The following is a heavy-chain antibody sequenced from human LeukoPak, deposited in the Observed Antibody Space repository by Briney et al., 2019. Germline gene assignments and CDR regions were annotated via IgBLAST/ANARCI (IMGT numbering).Heavy chain of an antibody. V-gene: IGHV3-23*01. CDR3: AKGVAMVRGVTHFDC. CDR2: ISGSGGSA. J-gene: IGHJ4*02. Sequence: PGGSLRLSCAASGFTFNTYAMSWVRQAPGKGLEWVSAISGSGGSAFYADSVKGRFTISRDNSKNTMYLEMNSLTVDDTALYYCAKGVAMVRGVTHFDCWGQGTLVTVSS. CDR1: GFTFNTYA. D-gene: IGHD3-10*01.